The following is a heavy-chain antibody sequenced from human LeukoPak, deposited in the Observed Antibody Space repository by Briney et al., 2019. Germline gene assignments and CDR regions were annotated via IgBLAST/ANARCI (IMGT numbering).Heavy chain of an antibody. V-gene: IGHV3-23*01. CDR1: GFTFSSSA. CDR2: ISASGGST. Sequence: GGSLRLSCAASGFTFSSSAMSWVRQVPGKGLEWVSGISASGGSTSYADSVRGRFTISRDNSKNTLYVQMNSLRDEDTAVYYCAKDGRITMIVVVISYFDYWGQGTLVTVSS. D-gene: IGHD3-22*01. CDR3: AKDGRITMIVVVISYFDY. J-gene: IGHJ4*02.